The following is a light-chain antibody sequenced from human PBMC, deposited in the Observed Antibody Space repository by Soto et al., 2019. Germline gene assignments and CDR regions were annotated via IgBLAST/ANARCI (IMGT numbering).Light chain of an antibody. CDR3: QQSYDAPLT. CDR1: QNIGTF. J-gene: IGKJ4*01. CDR2: SAS. V-gene: IGKV1-39*01. Sequence: DIQLTQSPSSLSASVGDRVTITCRASQNIGTFLAWYQQRPGRVPHILVYSASTLQSGVPSRFSGSGSGTDFPLTINGLQPEDLATYYCQQSYDAPLTFGGGTKVQI.